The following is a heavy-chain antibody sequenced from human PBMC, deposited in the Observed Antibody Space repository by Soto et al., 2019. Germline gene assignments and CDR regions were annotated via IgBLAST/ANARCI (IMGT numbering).Heavy chain of an antibody. CDR2: IVPIVDTA. CDR1: GGTFSSYA. V-gene: IGHV1-69*13. Sequence: SVKVSFKTSGGTFSSYAISWVRQAPGQGLEWMGGIVPIVDTATYAQKFQGRVTITADESTSTAYMELSRLRSDDTAVYYCAASPSFWQNYYYGAMDVWG. CDR3: AASPSFWQNYYYGAMDV. J-gene: IGHJ6*02.